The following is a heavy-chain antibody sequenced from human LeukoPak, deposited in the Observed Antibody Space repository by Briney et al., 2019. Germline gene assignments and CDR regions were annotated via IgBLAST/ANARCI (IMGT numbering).Heavy chain of an antibody. CDR1: EGTFSSYA. D-gene: IGHD6-6*01. CDR2: IIPIFGTA. Sequence: GASVKVSCKASEGTFSSYAISWVRQAPGQGLEWMGGIIPIFGTANYAQKFQGRVTITADESTSTAYMELSSLRSEDTAVYYCASLYSSSSYYYGMDVWGQGTTVTVSS. J-gene: IGHJ6*02. CDR3: ASLYSSSSYYYGMDV. V-gene: IGHV1-69*13.